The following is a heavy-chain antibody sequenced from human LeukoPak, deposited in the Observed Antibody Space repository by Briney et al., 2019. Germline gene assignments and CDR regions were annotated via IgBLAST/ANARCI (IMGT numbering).Heavy chain of an antibody. V-gene: IGHV3-9*01. CDR1: GFTFSDYY. J-gene: IGHJ6*03. CDR2: ISWKSDTI. CDR3: VKGLGNYYGSNSKTYYYYYMDV. Sequence: GGSLRLSCAVSGFTFSDYYMSWIRQAPGKGLEWVSGISWKSDTITYGDSVKGRFTISRDNAENSLYLQMHSLRVEDTALYYCVKGLGNYYGSNSKTYYYYYMDVWGKGTTVTVSS. D-gene: IGHD3-10*01.